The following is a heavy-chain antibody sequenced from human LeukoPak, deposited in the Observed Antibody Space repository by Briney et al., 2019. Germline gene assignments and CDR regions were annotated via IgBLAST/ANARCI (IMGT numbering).Heavy chain of an antibody. J-gene: IGHJ4*02. CDR3: ARAPYFDWLLYPSPFFDF. D-gene: IGHD3-9*01. V-gene: IGHV4-61*01. Sequence: SETLSLTCTVSGGSVSSGSYYWSWKRPPPGKGLESIGYIYYSGSTNYNSSPKSRVTISVDTSKKHFSLNLSSVTAADTAVYYCARAPYFDWLLYPSPFFDFWGQGTLVTVSS. CDR1: GGSVSSGSYY. CDR2: IYYSGST.